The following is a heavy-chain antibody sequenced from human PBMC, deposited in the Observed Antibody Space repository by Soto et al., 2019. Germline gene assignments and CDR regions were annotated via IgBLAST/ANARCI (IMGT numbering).Heavy chain of an antibody. CDR2: MNVNSGNT. Sequence: ASVKVSCKASGYTFSSYDINWVRQATGQGLEWMGWMNVNSGNTGYAQKFQGRVTMTRNTSISTAYMELRSLRSEDTAVYYCARPVRRGSSGYYYAIRFDPWGQGTQVTVSS. CDR3: ARPVRRGSSGYYYAIRFDP. J-gene: IGHJ5*02. D-gene: IGHD3-22*01. V-gene: IGHV1-8*01. CDR1: GYTFSSYD.